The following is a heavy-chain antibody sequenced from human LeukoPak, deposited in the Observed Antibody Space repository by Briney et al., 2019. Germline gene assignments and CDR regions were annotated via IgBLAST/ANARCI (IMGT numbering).Heavy chain of an antibody. D-gene: IGHD1-14*01. J-gene: IGHJ3*02. CDR2: IIPIFGTA. V-gene: IGHV1-69*05. CDR3: ARGRDRNHPGDDAFDI. CDR1: GGTFSSYA. Sequence: GASVKVSCKASGGTFSSYAISWVRQAPGQGLEWMGRIIPIFGTANYAQKFQGRVTITTDESTSTAYMELSSLRSEDTAVYYCARGRDRNHPGDDAFDIWGQGTMVTVSS.